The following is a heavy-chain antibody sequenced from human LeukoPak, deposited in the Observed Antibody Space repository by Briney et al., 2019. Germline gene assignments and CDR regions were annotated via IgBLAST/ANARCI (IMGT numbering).Heavy chain of an antibody. CDR3: TGPGYGIDY. CDR1: GFTFSGSA. Sequence: GGSLRLSCAASGFTFSGSAMHWVRQASGKGLEWVGRIRGKANSYATAYAASVKGRFTISRDDSKNTAYLQMNSLKTEDTAVYYCTGPGYGIDYWGQGTLVTVSS. V-gene: IGHV3-73*01. J-gene: IGHJ4*02. CDR2: IRGKANSYAT. D-gene: IGHD4-17*01.